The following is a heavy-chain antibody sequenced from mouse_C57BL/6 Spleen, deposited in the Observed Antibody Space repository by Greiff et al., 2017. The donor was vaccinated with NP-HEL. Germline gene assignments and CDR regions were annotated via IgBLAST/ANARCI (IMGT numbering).Heavy chain of an antibody. Sequence: VQLQQSGPELVKPGDSVKISCKASGYSFTGYFMNWVMQSHGKSLEWIGRINPYNGDTFYNQKFKGKATLTVDKSSSTAHMELRSLTSEDSAVYYCARDDYDFHWYFDVWGTGTTVTVSS. CDR2: INPYNGDT. J-gene: IGHJ1*03. CDR1: GYSFTGYF. CDR3: ARDDYDFHWYFDV. D-gene: IGHD2-4*01. V-gene: IGHV1-20*01.